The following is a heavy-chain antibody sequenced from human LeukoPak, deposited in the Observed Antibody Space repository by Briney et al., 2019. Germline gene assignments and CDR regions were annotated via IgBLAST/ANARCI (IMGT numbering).Heavy chain of an antibody. CDR2: INPNSGDT. CDR1: GYTFIGYY. Sequence: ASVQVSCKASGYTFIGYYMHWVRQAPGQRLEWMGWINPNSGDTNYQGRVTMTRGTSISTAYMELSRLRSDDTAVYYCARDLADLSHFFGYWGQGTLVTVSS. J-gene: IGHJ4*02. CDR3: ARDLADLSHFFGY. V-gene: IGHV1-2*02. D-gene: IGHD3-16*02.